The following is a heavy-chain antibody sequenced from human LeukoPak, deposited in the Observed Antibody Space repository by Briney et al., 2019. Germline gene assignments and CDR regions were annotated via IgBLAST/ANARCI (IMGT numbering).Heavy chain of an antibody. Sequence: ASVKVSCKASGYTFTSYYMHWVRQAPGQGLEWMGIINPSGGSTSYAQKFQGRVTMTRDTSTSTVYMELSSLRSEDTAVYYCASGPADEIVATIGYFDYWGQGTLVTVSS. D-gene: IGHD5-12*01. J-gene: IGHJ4*02. V-gene: IGHV1-46*01. CDR1: GYTFTSYY. CDR3: ASGPADEIVATIGYFDY. CDR2: INPSGGST.